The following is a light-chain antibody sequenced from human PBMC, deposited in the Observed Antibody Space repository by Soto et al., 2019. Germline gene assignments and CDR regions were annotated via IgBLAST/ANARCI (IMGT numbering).Light chain of an antibody. CDR3: QVWDTANDHPI. V-gene: IGLV3-21*04. J-gene: IGLJ2*01. CDR2: YDF. Sequence: SYVLTQRPSVSVAPEKTASITCGGDNIGDKAVHWYQHRPGQAPRLVIYYDFERPSGIHERFSGSNSGNTATLTISRVEAGDEADYYYQVWDTANDHPIFGGGTKVTVL. CDR1: NIGDKA.